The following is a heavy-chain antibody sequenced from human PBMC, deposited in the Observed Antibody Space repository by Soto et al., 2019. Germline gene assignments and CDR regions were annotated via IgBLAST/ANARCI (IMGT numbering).Heavy chain of an antibody. CDR3: ARQGSGRGANWFDP. V-gene: IGHV3-7*01. J-gene: IGHJ5*02. CDR2: IKQDGSEK. Sequence: GGSLRLSCAASGFTFSSYWMSWVRQAPGKGLEWVANIKQDGSEKYYVDSVKGRFTISRDNAKNSLYLQMNSLRAEDTAVYYCARQGSGRGANWFDPWGQGTLVTVSS. CDR1: GFTFSSYW. D-gene: IGHD1-26*01.